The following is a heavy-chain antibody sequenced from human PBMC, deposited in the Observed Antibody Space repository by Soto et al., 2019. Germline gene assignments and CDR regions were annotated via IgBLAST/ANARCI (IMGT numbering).Heavy chain of an antibody. CDR2: PFTGGST. V-gene: IGHV3-53*02. CDR3: ANKPPSSIHEWACGRDV. CDR1: GFSVTTNY. J-gene: IGHJ6*02. Sequence: EVQLVETGGGLIQPGGSLRLSCLASGFSVTTNYIIWVRQPPGKGLEWVSTPFTGGSTHYSDSMKGRFSIDRDNTKNTVYLQMSNYRVEDTDVSYCANKPPSSIHEWACGRDVWGQGTTVSVSS. D-gene: IGHD1-26*01.